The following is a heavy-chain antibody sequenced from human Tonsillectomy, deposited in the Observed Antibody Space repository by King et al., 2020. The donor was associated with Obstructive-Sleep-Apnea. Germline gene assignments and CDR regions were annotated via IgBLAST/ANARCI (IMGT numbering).Heavy chain of an antibody. CDR1: GGSISSHY. CDR3: AGQYFCGSGSFDS. CDR2: IYYSGST. D-gene: IGHD3-10*01. J-gene: IGHJ4*02. Sequence: VQLVESGPGLVKPSETLSLTCTVSGGSISSHYWSWIRQPPGKGLEWIGYIYYSGSTNYNPSLKSRVTILVDTSKNQFSLKLNSVTAADTGVYYCAGQYFCGSGSFDSWGQGTLVSVSS. V-gene: IGHV4-59*08.